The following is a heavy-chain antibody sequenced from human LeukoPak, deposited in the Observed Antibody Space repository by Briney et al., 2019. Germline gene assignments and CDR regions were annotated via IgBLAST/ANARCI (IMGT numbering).Heavy chain of an antibody. J-gene: IGHJ4*02. D-gene: IGHD1-14*01. CDR1: GFTFSSYG. V-gene: IGHV3-30*03. CDR3: ARSSSHNHFDY. Sequence: PGRSLRLSCAASGFTFSSYGMHWVRQAPGKGLEWVAVISYDGSNKYYADSVKGRFTISRDNSKNTLYLQMNSLRAEDTAVYYCARSSSHNHFDYWGQGTLVTVSS. CDR2: ISYDGSNK.